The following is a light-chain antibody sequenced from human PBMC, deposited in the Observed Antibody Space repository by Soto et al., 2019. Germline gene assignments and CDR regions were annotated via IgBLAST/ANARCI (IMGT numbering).Light chain of an antibody. Sequence: QSVLTQPASVSGSLGQSITISCTGTSRDVGGYDYVSWFQHHPGKVPRVMIYEVSNRPSGVSNRFSGSKSGNTASLTISGLQAEDEADYYCSSYTSSSLYCVFGTGTKLTVL. CDR3: SSYTSSSLYCV. CDR2: EVS. CDR1: SRDVGGYDY. J-gene: IGLJ1*01. V-gene: IGLV2-14*01.